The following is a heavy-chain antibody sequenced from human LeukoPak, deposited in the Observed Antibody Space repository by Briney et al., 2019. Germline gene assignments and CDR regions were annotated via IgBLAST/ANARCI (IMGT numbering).Heavy chain of an antibody. CDR3: AKGPGEDSSGYYPKIDY. V-gene: IGHV3-23*01. CDR1: GLTFSNYA. Sequence: GGSLRLSCAVSGLTFSNYAMSWVRQAPGKGLEWVSLIGGSGVNTFYADSVKGRFTISRDNSKNTLYLQMNSLRAEDTAVYYCAKGPGEDSSGYYPKIDYWGQGTLVTVSS. D-gene: IGHD3-22*01. J-gene: IGHJ4*02. CDR2: IGGSGVNT.